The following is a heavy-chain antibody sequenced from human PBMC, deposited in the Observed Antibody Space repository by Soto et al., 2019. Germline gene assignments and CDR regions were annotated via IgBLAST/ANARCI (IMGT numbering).Heavy chain of an antibody. V-gene: IGHV4-34*01. CDR1: GGSFSGYY. D-gene: IGHD4-17*01. CDR3: ASVDSFMTTVTPDFDY. CDR2: INHSGST. J-gene: IGHJ4*02. Sequence: QVQLQQWGAGLLKPSETLSLTCAVYGGSFSGYYWSWIRQPPGKGLEWIGEINHSGSTNYNPSLKSRVTISVDTSKNQCSLKLSSVTAADTAVYYCASVDSFMTTVTPDFDYWGQGTLVTVSS.